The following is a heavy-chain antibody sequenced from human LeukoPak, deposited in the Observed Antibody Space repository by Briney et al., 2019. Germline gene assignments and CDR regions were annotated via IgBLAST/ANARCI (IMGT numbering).Heavy chain of an antibody. D-gene: IGHD3-10*01. CDR3: ARRSASRSFFDY. J-gene: IGHJ4*02. CDR1: GFTFSTYG. V-gene: IGHV3-23*01. CDR2: INSADNT. Sequence: GGSLRLSCAASGFTFSTYGLTWVRQAPGKGLEWVSPINSADNTYYADSVKGRFTISRDNSMNTLYLQMNSLSADDTAVYYCARRSASRSFFDYWGQGSLVTVSS.